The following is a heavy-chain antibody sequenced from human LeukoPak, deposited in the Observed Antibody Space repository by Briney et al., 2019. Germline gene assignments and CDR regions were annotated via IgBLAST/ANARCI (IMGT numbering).Heavy chain of an antibody. J-gene: IGHJ4*02. CDR2: IYYSGST. Sequence: SETLSLTCTVSGGSISHSSYYWGWIRQPPGKGLEWIGSIYYSGSTYYNPSLKSRVTISVDTSKNQFSLKLSSVTAADTAVYYCARGPYKSSGWTPKKAEYYFDYWGQGTLVTVSS. D-gene: IGHD6-19*01. CDR1: GGSISHSSYY. V-gene: IGHV4-39*07. CDR3: ARGPYKSSGWTPKKAEYYFDY.